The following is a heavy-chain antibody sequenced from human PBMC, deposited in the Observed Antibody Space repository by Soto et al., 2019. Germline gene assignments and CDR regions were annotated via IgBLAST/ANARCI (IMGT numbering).Heavy chain of an antibody. Sequence: ASVKVSCKASGYTFTGYYIHWVRLAPGQGLEWMGWINPNSGDTNFAQKFRGRVTMTWDASISTASMQLSSLTSDDTATYYCARGGPRTTDHFDYWGQGTLVTVSS. CDR1: GYTFTGYY. V-gene: IGHV1-2*02. D-gene: IGHD1-7*01. CDR3: ARGGPRTTDHFDY. CDR2: INPNSGDT. J-gene: IGHJ4*02.